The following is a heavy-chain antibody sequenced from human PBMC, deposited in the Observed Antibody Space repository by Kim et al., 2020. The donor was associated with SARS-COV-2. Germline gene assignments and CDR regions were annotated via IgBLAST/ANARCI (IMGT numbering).Heavy chain of an antibody. CDR1: GGSISSYY. D-gene: IGHD2-2*01. CDR3: ARECSSTSCYSRRGPHIVGWFDP. CDR2: IYYSGST. Sequence: SETLSLTCTVSGGSISSYYWSWIRQPPGKGLEWIGYIYYSGSTNYNPSLKSRVTISVDTSKNQFSLKLSSVTAADTAVYYCARECSSTSCYSRRGPHIVGWFDPWGQGTLVTVSS. V-gene: IGHV4-59*01. J-gene: IGHJ5*02.